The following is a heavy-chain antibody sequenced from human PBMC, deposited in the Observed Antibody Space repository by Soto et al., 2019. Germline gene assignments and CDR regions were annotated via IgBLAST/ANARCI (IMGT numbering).Heavy chain of an antibody. CDR2: ISAYNGNT. D-gene: IGHD6-6*01. V-gene: IGHV1-18*01. J-gene: IGHJ6*02. CDR3: ASPRPGGYYYYGMDV. Sequence: GASVKVSCKASGYTFTRYGISWVRQAPGQGLEWMGWISAYNGNTNYAQKLQGRVTMTTDTSTSTAYMELRSLRSDDTAVYYCASPRPGGYYYYGMDVWGQGTTVTVSS. CDR1: GYTFTRYG.